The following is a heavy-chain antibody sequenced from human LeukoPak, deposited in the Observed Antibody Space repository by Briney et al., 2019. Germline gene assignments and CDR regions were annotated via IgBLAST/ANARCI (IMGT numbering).Heavy chain of an antibody. Sequence: AGRSLRLSCAASGFTFSDYYMSWIRQAPGKGLEWVSYISSSGSTIYYADSVKGRFTISRDNAKNSLYLQMNSLRVEDTAVYYCARGLDGNSIWYFDLWGRGTLVTVSS. J-gene: IGHJ2*01. V-gene: IGHV3-11*04. CDR2: ISSSGSTI. D-gene: IGHD4-23*01. CDR1: GFTFSDYY. CDR3: ARGLDGNSIWYFDL.